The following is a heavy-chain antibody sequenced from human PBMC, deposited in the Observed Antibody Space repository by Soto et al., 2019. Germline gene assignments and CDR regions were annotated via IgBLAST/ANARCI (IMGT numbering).Heavy chain of an antibody. V-gene: IGHV1-2*02. J-gene: IGHJ3*02. CDR1: GYPVTAYY. D-gene: IGHD3-3*01. Sequence: QLHLVQSGAVVKKPGASVTVSCSASGYPVTAYYMHWVRQAPGRGLEWMGGINPATGAAKYTQTFQGRVTMARDTATSTGFMELSGLTSEDKAGFFCARGVGVGVAGSAAFDMWGQGTLVTVSS. CDR2: INPATGAA. CDR3: ARGVGVGVAGSAAFDM.